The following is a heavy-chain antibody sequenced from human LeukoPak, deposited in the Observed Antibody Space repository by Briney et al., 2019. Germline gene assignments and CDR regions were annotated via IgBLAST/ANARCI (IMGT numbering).Heavy chain of an antibody. Sequence: SETLSLTCAVYGGSFSGYYWSWIRQPPGKGLEWIGEINHSGSTNYNPSLKSRVTISVDTSKNQFSLKLSSVTAADTAVYYCARVGGYCSSTSCYPKYNWFDPWGQGTLVTVSS. CDR2: INHSGST. J-gene: IGHJ5*02. V-gene: IGHV4-34*01. D-gene: IGHD2-2*01. CDR3: ARVGGYCSSTSCYPKYNWFDP. CDR1: GGSFSGYY.